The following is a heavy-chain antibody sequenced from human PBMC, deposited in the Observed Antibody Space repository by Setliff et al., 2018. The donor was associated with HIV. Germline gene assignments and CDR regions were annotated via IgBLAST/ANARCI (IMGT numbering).Heavy chain of an antibody. V-gene: IGHV4-39*01. CDR3: AGGPRAATAIPGWYFDL. Sequence: SETLSLTCTVYGGSISSSNFYWVWIRQSPGKGLEWIGSIYYTGTTNYNPSLKSRFTISVDTSKNQFSLDLTSVTAADTAVYYCAGGPRAATAIPGWYFDLWGRGTLVTVS. CDR2: IYYTGTT. D-gene: IGHD2-21*02. CDR1: GGSISSSNFY. J-gene: IGHJ2*01.